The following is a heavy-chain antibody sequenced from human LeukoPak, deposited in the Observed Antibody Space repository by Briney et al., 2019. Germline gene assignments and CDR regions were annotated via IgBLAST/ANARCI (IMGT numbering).Heavy chain of an antibody. CDR3: ARSRDFYFDY. D-gene: IGHD2-21*02. Sequence: GGSLRLSCAASAFTFSNYWMSWVRQAPGKGLEWVANVKQDGSEKYHVDSVKGRFTISRDNAKNSLYLQMNNLRAEDTAVYYCARSRDFYFDYWGQGTLVTVSS. J-gene: IGHJ4*02. V-gene: IGHV3-7*01. CDR1: AFTFSNYW. CDR2: VKQDGSEK.